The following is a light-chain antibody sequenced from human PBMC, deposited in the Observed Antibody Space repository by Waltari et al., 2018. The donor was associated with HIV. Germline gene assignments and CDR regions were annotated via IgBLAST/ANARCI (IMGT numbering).Light chain of an antibody. CDR3: QSADSSGTYWV. CDR1: ALAKQY. CDR2: KDS. Sequence: SYELTQPPSASVYPGQTARITCPGDALAKQYAYWYQQKPGQAPVLVIYKDSERPSGIPERFSGSSSGRTVTLTISGVQAEDEADYYCQSADSSGTYWVFGGGTKLTVL. J-gene: IGLJ3*02. V-gene: IGLV3-25*03.